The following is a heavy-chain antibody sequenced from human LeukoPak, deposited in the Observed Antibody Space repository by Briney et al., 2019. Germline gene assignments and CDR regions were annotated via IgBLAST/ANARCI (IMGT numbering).Heavy chain of an antibody. J-gene: IGHJ4*02. CDR1: GGSISSSSYY. CDR2: IYYSGTT. CDR3: ARLGIAVAGDFDY. V-gene: IGHV4-39*01. Sequence: SETLSLTCTVSGGSISSSSYYWGWIRQTPGKGLEWIGSIYYSGTTYHNPSLKSRVTISVDTSKNQFSLKLSSVTAADTAVYYCARLGIAVAGDFDYWGQGTLVTVSS. D-gene: IGHD6-19*01.